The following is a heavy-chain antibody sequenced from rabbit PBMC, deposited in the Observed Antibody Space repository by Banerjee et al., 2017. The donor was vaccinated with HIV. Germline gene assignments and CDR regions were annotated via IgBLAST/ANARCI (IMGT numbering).Heavy chain of an antibody. CDR3: ARGETSNGAYFL. Sequence: QEQLEESGGGLVKPEGSLTLTCTASGFSFSGRYWICWVRQAPGKGLEWIACIFVGSSASTYYASWAKGRFTISKTSSTTVTLQMTSLTAADTATYFCARGETSNGAYFLWGQGTLVTVS. CDR1: GFSFSGRYW. V-gene: IGHV1S45*01. CDR2: IFVGSSAST. J-gene: IGHJ3*01. D-gene: IGHD1-1*01.